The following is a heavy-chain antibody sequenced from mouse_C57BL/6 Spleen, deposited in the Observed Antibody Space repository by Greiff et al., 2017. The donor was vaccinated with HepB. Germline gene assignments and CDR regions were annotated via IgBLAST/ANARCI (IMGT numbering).Heavy chain of an antibody. CDR3: AREGASYDGYSWYFDV. CDR1: GYTFTDYY. V-gene: IGHV1-77*01. CDR2: IGPGSGST. J-gene: IGHJ1*03. D-gene: IGHD2-3*01. Sequence: VKLMESGAELVKPGASVKISCKASGYTFTDYYINWVKQRPGQGLEWIGKIGPGSGSTYYNEKFKGKATLTADKSSSTAYMQLSSLTSEDSAVYFCAREGASYDGYSWYFDVWGTGTTVTVSS.